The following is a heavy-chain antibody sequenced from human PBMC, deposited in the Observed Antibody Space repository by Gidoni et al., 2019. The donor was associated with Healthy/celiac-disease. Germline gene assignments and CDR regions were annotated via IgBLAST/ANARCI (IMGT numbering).Heavy chain of an antibody. D-gene: IGHD3-16*01. CDR2: IYYSGST. CDR3: ARLGASLFDY. Sequence: QLQLQESGPGLVKPSETLSLTCTVSVGSISSSSYYWGWIRQPPGKGLEWIGSIYYSGSTYYNPSLKSRVTISVDTSKNQFSLKLSSVTAADTAVYYCARLGASLFDYWGQGTLVTVSS. V-gene: IGHV4-39*01. CDR1: VGSISSSSYY. J-gene: IGHJ4*02.